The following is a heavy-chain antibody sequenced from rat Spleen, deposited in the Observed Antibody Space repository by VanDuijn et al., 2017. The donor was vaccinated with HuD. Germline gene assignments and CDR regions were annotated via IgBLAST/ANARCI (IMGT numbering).Heavy chain of an antibody. J-gene: IGHJ3*01. V-gene: IGHV5-20*01. D-gene: IGHD1-2*01. CDR3: TRGAYSSYIDGWFAY. CDR1: GFTFSDYY. Sequence: EVQLVESDGGLVQPGRSLRLSCAASGFTFSDYYMAWVRQAPTKGLEWVASITNPGGSTYYPDSVKGRFTISRDNAKSTLYLQMNSLRSEDTATYYCTRGAYSSYIDGWFAYWGQGTLVTVSS. CDR2: ITNPGGST.